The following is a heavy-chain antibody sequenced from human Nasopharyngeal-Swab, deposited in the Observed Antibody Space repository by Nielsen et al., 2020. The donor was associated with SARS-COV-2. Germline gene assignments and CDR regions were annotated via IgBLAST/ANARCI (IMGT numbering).Heavy chain of an antibody. D-gene: IGHD3-10*01. CDR1: GYTFTSYD. CDR3: ARYCRSNYYGSGSYYNIKTDAFDI. J-gene: IGHJ3*02. Sequence: ASVKVSCKASGYTFTSYDINWVRQATGQGLEWMGWMNPNSGNTGYAQKFQGRVTMTRNTYISTAYMELSSLRSEDTAVYYCARYCRSNYYGSGSYYNIKTDAFDIWGQGTMVTVSS. CDR2: MNPNSGNT. V-gene: IGHV1-8*01.